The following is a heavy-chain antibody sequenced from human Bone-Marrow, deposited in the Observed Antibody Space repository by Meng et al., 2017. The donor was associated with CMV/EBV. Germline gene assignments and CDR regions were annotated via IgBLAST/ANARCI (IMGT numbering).Heavy chain of an antibody. CDR3: ARDFYYDYVWGSYRYTETLDY. Sequence: GESLKISCAAARLTLSRYWMSWVRQAPVKGLEWLSNIKQDGSEKYYVDSVKGRFTISRDNAKNSLYLQMNSLRAEDTAVYYCARDFYYDYVWGSYRYTETLDYWGRGTLVTVSS. D-gene: IGHD3-16*02. J-gene: IGHJ4*02. CDR1: RLTLSRYW. CDR2: IKQDGSEK. V-gene: IGHV3-7*01.